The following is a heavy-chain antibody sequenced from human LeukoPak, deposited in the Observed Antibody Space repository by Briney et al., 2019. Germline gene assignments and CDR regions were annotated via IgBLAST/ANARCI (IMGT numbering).Heavy chain of an antibody. D-gene: IGHD5-24*01. CDR2: IKQDGSKK. CDR1: GFTFSNFL. J-gene: IGHJ4*02. V-gene: IGHV3-7*04. CDR3: TRVGYIDEGIDY. Sequence: GGSLRLSCAASGFTFSNFLMTWVRQAPGKGLEWGANIKQDGSKKSYVDSVKGRFTISRDNAKNSLYLQMNSLRAEDTAIYYCTRVGYIDEGIDYWGQGTLVTVSS.